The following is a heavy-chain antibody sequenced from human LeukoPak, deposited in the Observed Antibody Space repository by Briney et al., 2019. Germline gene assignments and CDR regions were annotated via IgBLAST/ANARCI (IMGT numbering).Heavy chain of an antibody. CDR1: GFTFDDYA. J-gene: IGHJ5*02. CDR2: ISWNSGSI. V-gene: IGHV3-9*01. Sequence: GGSLRLSCAASGFTFDDYAMRWVRQAPGKGLEWVSGISWNSGSIGYADSVKGRFTISRDNSKDTLFLQLNSLTAADTAMYFCAKASVAIPQYCNSWGQGTLVTVSS. CDR3: AKASVAIPQYCNS. D-gene: IGHD2-2*02.